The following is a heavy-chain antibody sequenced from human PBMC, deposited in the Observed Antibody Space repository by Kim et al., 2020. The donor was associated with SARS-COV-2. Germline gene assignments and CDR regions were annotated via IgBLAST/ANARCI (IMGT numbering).Heavy chain of an antibody. D-gene: IGHD2-21*01. CDR2: IDHDGSEK. CDR1: GFTFSYYW. V-gene: IGHV3-7*03. J-gene: IGHJ6*01. Sequence: GGSLRLSCPGSGFTFSYYWMRWLRQAPGKGLEWVANIDHDGSEKYYVDSLKGRFTISRDNAKNSVSLHMNSLRTEDMAVSYCARDWVPVARAWLTYYSG. CDR3: ARDWVPVARAWLTYYSG.